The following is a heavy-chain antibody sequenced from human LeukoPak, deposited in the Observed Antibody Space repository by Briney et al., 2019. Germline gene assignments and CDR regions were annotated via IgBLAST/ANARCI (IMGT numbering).Heavy chain of an antibody. Sequence: GGSLRLSCAASGFTFSDSYMTWIRQAPGKGLEWVSYISNSGNTIYYADSVKGRFTISRDNAMSSLYLQMNSLKTEDTAVYYCTVQMTTIQWIDYWGQGTLVTVSS. CDR1: GFTFSDSY. D-gene: IGHD5-24*01. CDR2: ISNSGNTI. J-gene: IGHJ4*02. CDR3: TVQMTTIQWIDY. V-gene: IGHV3-11*01.